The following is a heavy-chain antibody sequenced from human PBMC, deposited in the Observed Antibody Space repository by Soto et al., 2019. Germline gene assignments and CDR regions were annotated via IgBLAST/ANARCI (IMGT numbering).Heavy chain of an antibody. Sequence: QVPLVQTGAEVKKPGSSVKVSCKASGGTFSRDAISWVRQAPGQGLEWMGGIIPIFGTANYAQKFQGRVTITADESTRTAYMERISRRSDDTDVYFCARGTIFGVVMTSYCYYYYGMDVWGQRTTVTVS. V-gene: IGHV1-69*01. D-gene: IGHD3-3*01. CDR3: ARGTIFGVVMTSYCYYYYGMDV. CDR2: IIPIFGTA. CDR1: GGTFSRDA. J-gene: IGHJ6*02.